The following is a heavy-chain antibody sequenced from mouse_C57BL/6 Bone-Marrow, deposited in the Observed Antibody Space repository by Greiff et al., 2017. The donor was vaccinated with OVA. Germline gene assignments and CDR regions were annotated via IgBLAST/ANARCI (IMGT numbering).Heavy chain of an antibody. CDR2: IDPDSGDT. J-gene: IGHJ3*01. Sequence: EVQLQESGAELVRPGASVKLSCTASGFNINDDYMPWVKQRPEQGLEWIGLIDPDSGDTDYASKVKGKATITADTSSNTAYLQLSSLTAEDTCVYDCTFYGYYFADWGQGTLVTVSA. CDR1: GFNINDDY. V-gene: IGHV14-4*01. D-gene: IGHD2-3*01. CDR3: TFYGYYFAD.